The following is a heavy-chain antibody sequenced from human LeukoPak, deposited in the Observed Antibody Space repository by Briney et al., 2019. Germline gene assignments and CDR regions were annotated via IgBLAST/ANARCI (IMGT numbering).Heavy chain of an antibody. CDR2: ISGSGDST. Sequence: GGSLRLSCTASRFTFSIYATSWVRQAPGKGLEWVSTISGSGDSTYYADSVRGRFTIFRDSSKNMVFLQMNSLSAADTAVYFCAKDREQGVASASAFDYWGQGTLVTVSS. D-gene: IGHD6-19*01. V-gene: IGHV3-23*01. CDR1: RFTFSIYA. J-gene: IGHJ4*02. CDR3: AKDREQGVASASAFDY.